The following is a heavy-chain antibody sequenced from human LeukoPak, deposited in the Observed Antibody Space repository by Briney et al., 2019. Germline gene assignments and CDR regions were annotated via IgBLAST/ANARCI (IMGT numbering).Heavy chain of an antibody. J-gene: IGHJ4*02. CDR1: GFTFSTYV. Sequence: GRSLRLSRSVSGFTFSTYVMHWVRQAPGKGLEYVSAISSNGDNTYYADSVKGRFTISRDNSKSTLYLQMSSLRADDTAVYYCVRGTGYWGQGTLVTVSS. CDR2: ISSNGDNT. CDR3: VRGTGY. V-gene: IGHV3-64D*06.